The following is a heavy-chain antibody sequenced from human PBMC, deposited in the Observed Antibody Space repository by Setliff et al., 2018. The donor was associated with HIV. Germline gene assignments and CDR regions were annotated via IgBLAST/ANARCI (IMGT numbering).Heavy chain of an antibody. CDR1: GHSFTTYF. CDR2: INPSGGEP. CDR3: AKSGSYLKDYLDY. J-gene: IGHJ4*02. D-gene: IGHD1-26*01. Sequence: ASVKVSCKASGHSFTTYFLHWVRQAPGQGLEWMGMINPSGGEPSYAQRFQGRVTITADESTSTAYMELSSLRSEDTAEYYCAKSGSYLKDYLDYWGQGTLVTVSS. V-gene: IGHV1-46*01.